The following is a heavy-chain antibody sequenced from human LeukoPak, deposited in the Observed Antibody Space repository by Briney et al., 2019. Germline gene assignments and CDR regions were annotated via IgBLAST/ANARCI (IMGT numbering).Heavy chain of an antibody. CDR1: GGSFSGYY. J-gene: IGHJ6*04. Sequence: SETLSLTCAVYGGSFSGYYWSRIRQPPGKGPEWIGEISHSGSTNYDPSLKSRVTISVDTSKNQFSLKLSSVTAADTAVYCCAGRVPGAAGQLDVWGKGTTVTVSS. CDR2: ISHSGST. V-gene: IGHV4-34*01. D-gene: IGHD3-10*01. CDR3: AGRVPGAAGQLDV.